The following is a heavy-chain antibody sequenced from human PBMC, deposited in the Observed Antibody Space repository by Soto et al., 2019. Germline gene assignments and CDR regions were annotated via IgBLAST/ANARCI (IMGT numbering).Heavy chain of an antibody. CDR1: GFTFTSSA. J-gene: IGHJ4*02. V-gene: IGHV1-58*01. Sequence: QMQLVQSGPEVKKPGTSVKVSCKASGFTFTSSAVQWVRQARGQRLEWIGWIVVGSGNTNYAQKFQERVTITRDMSTSTAYMELSSLRSEDTAVYYWAADQAIFGIGDYWGQGTLVTVSS. CDR3: AADQAIFGIGDY. D-gene: IGHD3-3*01. CDR2: IVVGSGNT.